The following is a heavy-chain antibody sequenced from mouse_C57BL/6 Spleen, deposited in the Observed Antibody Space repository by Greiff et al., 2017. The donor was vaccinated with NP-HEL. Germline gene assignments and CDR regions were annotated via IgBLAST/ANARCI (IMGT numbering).Heavy chain of an antibody. CDR1: GYTFTDYN. CDR2: INPNNGGT. J-gene: IGHJ2*01. CDR3: ARWIITTVVATSNFDY. D-gene: IGHD1-1*01. V-gene: IGHV1-22*01. Sequence: EVQLQQSGPELVKPGASVKMSCKASGYTFTDYNMHWVKQSHGKSLEWIGYINPNNGGTSYNQKFKGKATLTVNMSSSTAYMELRSLTSEDSAVYYCARWIITTVVATSNFDYWGQGTTLTVSS.